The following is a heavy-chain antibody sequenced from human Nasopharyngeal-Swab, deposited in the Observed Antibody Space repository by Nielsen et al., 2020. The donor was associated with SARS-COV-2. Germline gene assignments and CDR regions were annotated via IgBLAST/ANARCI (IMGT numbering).Heavy chain of an antibody. D-gene: IGHD3-22*01. CDR1: VYSFDRYW. J-gene: IGHJ3*02. V-gene: IGHV5-51*01. CDR2: IYPGDSDV. Sequence: KVSCKDSVYSFDRYWIGWVRQMPAKGLGWMGIIYPGDSDVRSSPSFQGRVTISADKSINTAYIQWSSLKASDTAIYYCARRVSSSGFDAFDIWGQGTLVTVSS. CDR3: ARRVSSSGFDAFDI.